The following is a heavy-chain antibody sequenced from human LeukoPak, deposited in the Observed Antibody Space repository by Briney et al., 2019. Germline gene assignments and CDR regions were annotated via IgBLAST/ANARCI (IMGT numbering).Heavy chain of an antibody. CDR2: ISGSGGST. D-gene: IGHD3-9*01. CDR3: AKDRGYDILTGYRN. J-gene: IGHJ4*02. CDR1: GFTFSSFN. Sequence: PGGSLRLSCAASGFTFSSFNMNWVRQAPGKGLEWVSAISGSGGSTYYADSVKGRFTISRDNSKNTLYLQMNSLRAEDTAVYYCAKDRGYDILTGYRNWGQGTLVTVSS. V-gene: IGHV3-23*01.